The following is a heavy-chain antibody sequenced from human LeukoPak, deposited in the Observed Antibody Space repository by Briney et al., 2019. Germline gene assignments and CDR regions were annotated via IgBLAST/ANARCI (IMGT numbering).Heavy chain of an antibody. CDR1: GFTFISYG. CDR2: ISSGGHI. CDR3: ARDQDGGKYYYESSGYSH. J-gene: IGHJ4*02. V-gene: IGHV3-21*01. Sequence: NPGGSLRLSCAASGFTFISYGVNWVRQAPGKGLEWVSTISSGGHIYYEDSVKGRFTISGDNAKNSLYLQMNSLRAEDTAVYYCARDQDGGKYYYESSGYSHWGQGLLVTVSS. D-gene: IGHD3-22*01.